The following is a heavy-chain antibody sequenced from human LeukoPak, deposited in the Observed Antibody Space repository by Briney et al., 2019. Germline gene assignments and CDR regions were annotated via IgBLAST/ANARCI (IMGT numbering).Heavy chain of an antibody. Sequence: GGSLRLSCAASGFTFSSYWMHWVRQAPGKGLVWVSRINSDGSSTSYADSVKGRFTISGDNAKNTLYLQMNSLRAEDTAVYYCARHVVAVGFDYWGQGTLVTVSS. CDR2: INSDGSST. D-gene: IGHD3-22*01. CDR3: ARHVVAVGFDY. V-gene: IGHV3-74*01. CDR1: GFTFSSYW. J-gene: IGHJ4*02.